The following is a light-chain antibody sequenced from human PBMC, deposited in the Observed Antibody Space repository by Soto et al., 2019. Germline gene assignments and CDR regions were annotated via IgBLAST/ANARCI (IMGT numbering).Light chain of an antibody. Sequence: EIVLTQSPGTLSLSPGEGATLSCRASHSLSSSYLAWYQQKPGQAPRLLIYGTSSRAPGIPDRFSGTGSGTDCTLTISRLEPEDFAVYYCQQYGTSPLTFGGGTKVEIK. V-gene: IGKV3-20*01. CDR3: QQYGTSPLT. J-gene: IGKJ4*01. CDR1: HSLSSSY. CDR2: GTS.